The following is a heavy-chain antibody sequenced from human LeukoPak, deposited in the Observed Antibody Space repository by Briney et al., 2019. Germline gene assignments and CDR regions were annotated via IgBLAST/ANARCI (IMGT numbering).Heavy chain of an antibody. D-gene: IGHD5-18*01. V-gene: IGHV3-23*01. CDR3: AKSQGYSHGYYPHDAFDI. J-gene: IGHJ3*02. CDR2: ISGSGGNT. Sequence: GGSLRLSCAASGFTFSNHDMSWVRQAPRKGLEWVSTISGSGGNTYYADSVKGRFTISSDNSKNTLYLQMNSLRAEDTAVYYCAKSQGYSHGYYPHDAFDIWGQGTMVTVSS. CDR1: GFTFSNHD.